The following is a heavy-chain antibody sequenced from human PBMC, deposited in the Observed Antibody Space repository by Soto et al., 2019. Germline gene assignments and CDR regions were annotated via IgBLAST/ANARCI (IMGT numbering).Heavy chain of an antibody. CDR1: GGSFSAYY. D-gene: IGHD1-20*01. Sequence: WETLSLTFAVYGGSFSAYYWSWIRQPPGKGLEWIGEIYHSGSTYYNPSLKSRVTISVDRSKNQFSLKLSSVTAADTAVYYCARAVSISYGMDVWGPGTTVTVSS. CDR2: IYHSGST. V-gene: IGHV4-34*01. J-gene: IGHJ6*02. CDR3: ARAVSISYGMDV.